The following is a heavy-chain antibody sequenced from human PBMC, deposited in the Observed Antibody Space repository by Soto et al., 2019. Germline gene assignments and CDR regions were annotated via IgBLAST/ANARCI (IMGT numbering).Heavy chain of an antibody. D-gene: IGHD7-27*01. CDR3: ARDAGTGDHFHDAFDI. CDR1: GFTFSSYA. J-gene: IGHJ3*02. Sequence: GGSLRLSCAASGFTFSSYAMHWVRQAPGKGLEWVAVISYDGSNKYYADSVKGRFTISRDNSKNTLYLQMNSLRAEDTAVYYGARDAGTGDHFHDAFDIWGQGTMVTVSS. V-gene: IGHV3-30*04. CDR2: ISYDGSNK.